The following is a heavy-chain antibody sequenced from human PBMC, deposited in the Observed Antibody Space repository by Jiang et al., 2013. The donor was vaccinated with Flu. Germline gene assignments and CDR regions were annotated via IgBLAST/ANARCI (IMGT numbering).Heavy chain of an antibody. CDR2: ISRSGST. J-gene: IGHJ4*02. CDR1: GGSFSAYY. D-gene: IGHD2-8*01. Sequence: LLKPSETLSLTCTVYGGSFSAYYWSWSRQSPGKGLEWIGEISRSGSTNYNPSLKSRVTMSIDTSKNQFSLRLRAVTAADTAVYYCVSGGVGFCTDGACEQWGQGTLVTV. CDR3: VSGGVGFCTDGACEQ. V-gene: IGHV4-34*01.